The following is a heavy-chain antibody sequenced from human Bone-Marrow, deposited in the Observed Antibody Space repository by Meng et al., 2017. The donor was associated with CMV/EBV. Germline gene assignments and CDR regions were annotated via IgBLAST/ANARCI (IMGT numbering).Heavy chain of an antibody. CDR1: GFTFSTYW. CDR2: ISYDGSRK. J-gene: IGHJ4*02. V-gene: IGHV3-30*03. Sequence: GESLKISCAASGFTFSTYWMHWVRQAPGKGLEWVTVISYDGSRKYYADSVKGRFTISRDNSKNTLYLQMDSLRAEDTAVYYCASQRNHWGQGTLVTVSS. CDR3: ASQRNH.